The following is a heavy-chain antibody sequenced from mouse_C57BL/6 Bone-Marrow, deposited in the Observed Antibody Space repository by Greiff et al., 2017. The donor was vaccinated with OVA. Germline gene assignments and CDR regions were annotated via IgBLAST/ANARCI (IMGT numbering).Heavy chain of an antibody. Sequence: VQLQESGAELVKPGASVKLSCKASGYTFTEYTIHWVKQRSGQGLEWIGWFYPGSGSIKYNEKFKDKATLTADKSSSTVYMELSRLTSEDSAVYYCARKGNYYGSSQSPYYAMDYWGQGTSVTVSS. CDR3: ARKGNYYGSSQSPYYAMDY. D-gene: IGHD1-1*01. CDR2: FYPGSGSI. CDR1: GYTFTEYT. J-gene: IGHJ4*01. V-gene: IGHV1-62-2*01.